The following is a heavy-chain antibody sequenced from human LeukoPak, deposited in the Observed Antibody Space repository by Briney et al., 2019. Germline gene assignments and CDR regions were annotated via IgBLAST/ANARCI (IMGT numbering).Heavy chain of an antibody. D-gene: IGHD3-22*01. CDR2: IKSDGGT. Sequence: GGSLTLSCAASGFTFSTYWMHWVRQAPGKGLVWVSRIKSDGGTNYADSVKGRFTISRDNAKKTVSLQMNSLRPEDTGVYYCARAPSEIGGYYPEYFRHWGQGTLGTVSS. CDR1: GFTFSTYW. CDR3: ARAPSEIGGYYPEYFRH. V-gene: IGHV3-74*01. J-gene: IGHJ1*01.